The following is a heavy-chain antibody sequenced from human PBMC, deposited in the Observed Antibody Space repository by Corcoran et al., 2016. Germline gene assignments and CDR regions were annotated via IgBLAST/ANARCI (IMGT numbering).Heavy chain of an antibody. D-gene: IGHD3-3*01. CDR2: IYYSGST. Sequence: QVQLQESGPGLVKPSETLSLTCTVSGGSISSYYWSWIRQPPGKGLEWIGYIYYSGSTNYNPSLKSRVTISVDTSKNQFSLKLSSVTAADTAVYYCARAGRFLEWLPNYYYYYGMDVWGQGTTVTVSS. CDR3: ARAGRFLEWLPNYYYYYGMDV. CDR1: GGSISSYY. J-gene: IGHJ6*02. V-gene: IGHV4-59*01.